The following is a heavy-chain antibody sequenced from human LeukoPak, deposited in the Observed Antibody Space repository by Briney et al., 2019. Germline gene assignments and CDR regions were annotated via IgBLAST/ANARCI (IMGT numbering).Heavy chain of an antibody. CDR1: GGSFSGYY. Sequence: PSETLSLTCAVYGGSFSGYYWSWIRQPPGKGLEWIGEINHSGSTNYNPSLKSRVTISVDTSKNQFSLKLSSVTAADTAVYYCARDGFSYYGPARGWFDPWGQGTLVTVSS. CDR3: ARDGFSYYGPARGWFDP. D-gene: IGHD3-10*01. J-gene: IGHJ5*02. V-gene: IGHV4-34*01. CDR2: INHSGST.